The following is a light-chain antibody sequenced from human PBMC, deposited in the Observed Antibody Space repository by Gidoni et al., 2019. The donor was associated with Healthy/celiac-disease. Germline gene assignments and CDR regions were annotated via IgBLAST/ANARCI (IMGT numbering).Light chain of an antibody. Sequence: ELVLTQSPGTLSLSPGERATLSCRASQSVSSSYLAWYQQKPGQTPRLLIYGASSRATGLPDRFSGSGSGTDFTLTISRLEPEDFAVYYCQQYGSSPTFGQGTKLEIK. J-gene: IGKJ2*01. CDR1: QSVSSSY. CDR2: GAS. V-gene: IGKV3-20*01. CDR3: QQYGSSPT.